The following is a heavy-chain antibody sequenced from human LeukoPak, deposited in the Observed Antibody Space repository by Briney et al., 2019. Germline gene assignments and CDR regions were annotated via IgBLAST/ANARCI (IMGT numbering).Heavy chain of an antibody. D-gene: IGHD3-10*01. CDR1: GGSISGYY. Sequence: SETLSLTCTVSGGSISGYYWSWIQQPPGKGLKWIGYIYYSGSTNYNPSLKSRVTISVDTSKNQFSLKLSSVTAADTAVYYCARARGPSNYFDYWGQGTLVTVSS. CDR3: ARARGPSNYFDY. V-gene: IGHV4-59*01. CDR2: IYYSGST. J-gene: IGHJ4*02.